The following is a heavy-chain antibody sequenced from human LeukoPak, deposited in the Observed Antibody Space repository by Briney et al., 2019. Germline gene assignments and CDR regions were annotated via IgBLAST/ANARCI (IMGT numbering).Heavy chain of an antibody. CDR2: ISYDGGKK. V-gene: IGHV3-30*18. CDR3: AKMAYKENYYYYYYMDV. Sequence: PGGSLRLSCAASGFTFSSHDMHWVRQAPDKGLEWVAIISYDGGKKDYADSVKGRFTISRDNSRNTLYLQMNSLRAEDTAVYYCAKMAYKENYYYYYYMDVWGKGTTVTVSS. CDR1: GFTFSSHD. J-gene: IGHJ6*03. D-gene: IGHD2-21*01.